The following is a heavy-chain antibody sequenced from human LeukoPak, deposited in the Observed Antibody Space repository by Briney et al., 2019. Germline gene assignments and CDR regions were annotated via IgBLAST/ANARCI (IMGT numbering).Heavy chain of an antibody. Sequence: ASVKVSCKASGGTFSRYAISWVRQAPGQGLEWMGGIVPIFDTTNYALKFQGRVMITADESTSTAYMELSSLRSEDTAVYYCTRAVGYCSSTSCPGRFDPWGQGTPVTVSS. CDR1: GGTFSRYA. D-gene: IGHD2-2*01. CDR2: IVPIFDTT. CDR3: TRAVGYCSSTSCPGRFDP. V-gene: IGHV1-69*13. J-gene: IGHJ5*02.